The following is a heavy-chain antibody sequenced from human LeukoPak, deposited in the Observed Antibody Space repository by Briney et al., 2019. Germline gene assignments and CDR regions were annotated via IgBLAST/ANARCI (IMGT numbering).Heavy chain of an antibody. V-gene: IGHV3-20*04. Sequence: GGSLRLSCAASGFTFDDYGMSWVRQAPGKGLEWVSGINWNGGSTGYADSVKGRFTISRDNAKNSLYLQMNSLRDEDTAIYYCAKGLLRSFDRLKSCFDYWGQGTLVTVSS. CDR1: GFTFDDYG. CDR3: AKGLLRSFDRLKSCFDY. CDR2: INWNGGST. J-gene: IGHJ4*02. D-gene: IGHD3-9*01.